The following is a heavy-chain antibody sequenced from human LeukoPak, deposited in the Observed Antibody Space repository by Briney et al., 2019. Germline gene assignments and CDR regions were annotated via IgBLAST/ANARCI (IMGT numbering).Heavy chain of an antibody. V-gene: IGHV4-34*01. J-gene: IGHJ4*02. CDR1: GGSFSGYY. CDR3: ARDAARPHDY. Sequence: SETLSLTCAVYGGSFSGYYWSWIRRPPGKGLEWIGEINHSGGTNYNPSLKSRVTISVDTSKNQFSLKLSSVTAADTAVYYCARDAARPHDYWGQGTLVTVSS. CDR2: INHSGGT. D-gene: IGHD2-15*01.